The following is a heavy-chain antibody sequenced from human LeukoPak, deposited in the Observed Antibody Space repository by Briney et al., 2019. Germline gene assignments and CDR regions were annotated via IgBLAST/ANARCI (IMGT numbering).Heavy chain of an antibody. J-gene: IGHJ5*02. V-gene: IGHV3-48*01. CDR2: ISSSSSTI. Sequence: GGSLRLSCAASGFTFSSYGMTWVRQAPGKGLEWVSYISSSSSTIYYADSVKGRFTISRDNAKNSLYLQMNSLRAEDTAVYYCAKDHPSTAGDWFDPWGQGTLVTVSS. D-gene: IGHD5-18*01. CDR1: GFTFSSYG. CDR3: AKDHPSTAGDWFDP.